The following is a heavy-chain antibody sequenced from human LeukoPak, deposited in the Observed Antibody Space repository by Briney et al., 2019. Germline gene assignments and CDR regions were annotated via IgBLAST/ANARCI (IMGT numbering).Heavy chain of an antibody. J-gene: IGHJ3*02. D-gene: IGHD1-14*01. CDR3: ARDGMKAFDI. CDR1: GFTFSSYS. CDR2: ISSSSSYI. V-gene: IGHV3-21*01. Sequence: KSGGSLRLSCAASGFTFSSYSMTWVRQAPGKGLDWVSSISSSSSYIYYADSVKGRFTISRDNAKNSLYLQMNSLRAEDTAVYYCARDGMKAFDIWGQGTMVTVSS.